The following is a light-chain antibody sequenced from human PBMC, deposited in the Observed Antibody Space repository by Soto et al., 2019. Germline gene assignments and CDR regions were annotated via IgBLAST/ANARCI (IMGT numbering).Light chain of an antibody. CDR1: QSISSY. J-gene: IGKJ1*01. Sequence: DIQMTQSPSSLSASVGDRVTITCRARQSISSYLNWYQQKPGKAPKLLIYAASSFQSGVTSRFSVSVSLTDFTLTISSLQPEDFATYYCQQSYSTPWTFGQGTKVEIK. CDR3: QQSYSTPWT. CDR2: AAS. V-gene: IGKV1-39*01.